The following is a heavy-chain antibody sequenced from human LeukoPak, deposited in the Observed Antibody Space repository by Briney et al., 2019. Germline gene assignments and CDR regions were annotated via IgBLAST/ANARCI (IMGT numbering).Heavy chain of an antibody. J-gene: IGHJ4*02. V-gene: IGHV3-48*04. CDR2: ISSSSSTI. D-gene: IGHD3-22*01. CDR3: ARDYYDSSGYVDY. Sequence: GGSLRLSCAASGFTFSSYSMNWVRQAPGKGLEWVSYISSSSSTIYYADSVKGRFTISRDNAKNSLYLQMNSLRAEDTAVYYCARDYYDSSGYVDYWGQGTLVTVSS. CDR1: GFTFSSYS.